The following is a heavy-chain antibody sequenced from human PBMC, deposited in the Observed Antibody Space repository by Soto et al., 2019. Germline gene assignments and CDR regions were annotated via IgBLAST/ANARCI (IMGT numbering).Heavy chain of an antibody. CDR2: ITGSGFST. J-gene: IGHJ4*01. V-gene: IGHV3-23*01. Sequence: GALRLSCAASGFTFSSYAMSWVRQAPGKGLECVSAITGSGFSTYYADSVKGRFTISRDNSKNTLYLQMNSLRAEDTAVYYCAKGYVSYYFDYWGQGALVTVSS. D-gene: IGHD1-1*01. CDR1: GFTFSSYA. CDR3: AKGYVSYYFDY.